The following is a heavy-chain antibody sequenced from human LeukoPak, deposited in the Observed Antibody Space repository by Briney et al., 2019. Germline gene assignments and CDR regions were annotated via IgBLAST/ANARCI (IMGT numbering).Heavy chain of an antibody. V-gene: IGHV3-30*02. Sequence: PGGSLRLSCATSGFTFSRLGMQWVRQAPGKGLEWVAVIHNDGTMGQYADSVKGRFTISKDFSRNTLHLQMHSLRDDDTAVYYCAKEGDEFRGYLDVRGKGTTVTVSS. CDR2: IHNDGTMG. CDR1: GFTFSRLG. D-gene: IGHD5-12*01. CDR3: AKEGDEFRGYLDV. J-gene: IGHJ6*04.